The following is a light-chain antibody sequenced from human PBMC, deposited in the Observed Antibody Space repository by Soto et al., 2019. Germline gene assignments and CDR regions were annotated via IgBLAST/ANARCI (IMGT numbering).Light chain of an antibody. CDR2: RNN. J-gene: IGLJ3*02. Sequence: QSARNQPPSASRTPGQRGSISCSGSRSNIGRNYVYWYQQLPGTAPKLLIQRNNERPSGVPDRFSGSKSGTSVSLAISGLRSEDEATYYCAAWDDTLNGQVFCGGTQLTVL. CDR3: AAWDDTLNGQV. CDR1: RSNIGRNY. V-gene: IGLV1-47*01.